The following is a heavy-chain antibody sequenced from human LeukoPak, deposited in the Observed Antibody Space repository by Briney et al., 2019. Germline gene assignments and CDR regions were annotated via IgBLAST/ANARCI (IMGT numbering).Heavy chain of an antibody. D-gene: IGHD2-2*02. Sequence: ASVKVSCKASGYTFRSYDINWVRQATGQGLEWMGWKNPDSGNTGYAQNFQGRVTMTSNTSITTAYMELTSLRSEDTAVYYCARGSFRGYCLDTSCYTINYWGQGTLVTVSS. J-gene: IGHJ4*02. CDR1: GYTFRSYD. V-gene: IGHV1-8*01. CDR2: KNPDSGNT. CDR3: ARGSFRGYCLDTSCYTINY.